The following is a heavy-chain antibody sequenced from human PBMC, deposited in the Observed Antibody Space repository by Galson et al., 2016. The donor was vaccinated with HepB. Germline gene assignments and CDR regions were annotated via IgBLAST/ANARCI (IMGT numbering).Heavy chain of an antibody. CDR2: VHYSGST. D-gene: IGHD4-17*01. CDR3: AQGVNTVSYFES. Sequence: SETLSLTCTVSGAPISSHYWNWIRQPPGKGLEWIGYVHYSGSTNYNSSLKSRVTISVDTSQNQFSLILNSLIAADTAIYYCAQGVNTVSYFESWGPGTLVAVSS. J-gene: IGHJ4*02. V-gene: IGHV4-59*11. CDR1: GAPISSHY.